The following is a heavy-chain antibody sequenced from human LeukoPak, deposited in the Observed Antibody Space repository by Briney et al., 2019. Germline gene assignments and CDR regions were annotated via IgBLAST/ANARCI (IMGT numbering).Heavy chain of an antibody. CDR2: ISYDGSNK. V-gene: IGHV3-30*18. CDR3: AKDHYYCSGGSCYSSYYYGMDV. J-gene: IGHJ6*02. CDR1: GFTFSSYG. Sequence: PGGSLRLSRAASGFTFSSYGMHWVRQAPGKGLEWVAVISYDGSNKYYADSVKGRFTISRDNSKNTLYLQMNSLRAEDTAVYYCAKDHYYCSGGSCYSSYYYGMDVWGQGTTVTVSS. D-gene: IGHD2-15*01.